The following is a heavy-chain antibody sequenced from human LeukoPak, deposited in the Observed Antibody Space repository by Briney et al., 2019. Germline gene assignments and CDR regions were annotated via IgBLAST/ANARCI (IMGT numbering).Heavy chain of an antibody. D-gene: IGHD2-15*01. V-gene: IGHV1-2*02. Sequence: ASVKVSCKASGYTFTDYYMHWLRQAPGQGLEWMGYINPNSGGTNYAQKFQGRVTMTRDTSISTAYMELSRLRSDDTAVYYCAGISTFDPWGQGTLVTVSS. CDR2: INPNSGGT. CDR3: AGISTFDP. J-gene: IGHJ5*02. CDR1: GYTFTDYY.